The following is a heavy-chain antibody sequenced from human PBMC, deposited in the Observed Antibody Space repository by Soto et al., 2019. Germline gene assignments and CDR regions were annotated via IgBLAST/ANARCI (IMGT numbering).Heavy chain of an antibody. CDR2: IKSKTDGGTT. CDR3: TTVRVGAPPRGMDV. J-gene: IGHJ6*02. D-gene: IGHD1-26*01. Sequence: EVQLVESGGGLVKPGGSLRLSCAASGFTFSNAWMSWVRQAPGKGLEWVGRIKSKTDGGTTDYAAPVKGRFTISRDDSKNTRYLQMNSLKTEDTAVYYCTTVRVGAPPRGMDVWGQGTTVTVSS. V-gene: IGHV3-15*01. CDR1: GFTFSNAW.